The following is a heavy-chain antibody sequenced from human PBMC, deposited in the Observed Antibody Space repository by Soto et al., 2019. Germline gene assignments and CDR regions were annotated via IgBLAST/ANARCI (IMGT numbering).Heavy chain of an antibody. V-gene: IGHV3-30*18. CDR3: AKDRGSGSYYADY. J-gene: IGHJ4*02. Sequence: QVPLVESGGGVVQPGRSLRLSCAASGFTFSSYGMHWVRQAPGKGLEWVAVISYDGSNKYYADSVKGRFTISRDNSKNTLYLQMNSLRAEDTAVYYCAKDRGSGSYYADYWGQGTLVTVSS. D-gene: IGHD1-26*01. CDR1: GFTFSSYG. CDR2: ISYDGSNK.